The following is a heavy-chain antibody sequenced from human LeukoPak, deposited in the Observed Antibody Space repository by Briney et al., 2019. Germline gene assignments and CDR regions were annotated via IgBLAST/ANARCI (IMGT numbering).Heavy chain of an antibody. CDR2: IYHSGST. Sequence: PSETLSLTCAVYGGSFSGYYWSWIRQPPGKGLEWIGYIYHSGSTYYNPSLKSRVTISVDRSKNQFSLKLSSVTAADTAVYYCARVSYSYGYGNFDYWGQGTLVTVSS. J-gene: IGHJ4*02. CDR1: GGSFSGYY. D-gene: IGHD5-18*01. CDR3: ARVSYSYGYGNFDY. V-gene: IGHV4-34*01.